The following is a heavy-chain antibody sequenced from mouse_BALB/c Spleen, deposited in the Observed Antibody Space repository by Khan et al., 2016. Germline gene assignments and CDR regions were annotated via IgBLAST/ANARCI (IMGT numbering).Heavy chain of an antibody. CDR1: GYSITSDYA. J-gene: IGHJ4*01. CDR3: ARRYYAMDY. CDR2: ISYSGFT. Sequence: EVQLQESGPGLVKPSQSLSLTCTVTGYSITSDYAWNWIRQFPGNKLEWMGYISYSGFTNYNPSLTSRISITRDTSKNQFFLQLNSVTTEDTATYYCARRYYAMDYWGQGTSGTVAS. V-gene: IGHV3-2*02.